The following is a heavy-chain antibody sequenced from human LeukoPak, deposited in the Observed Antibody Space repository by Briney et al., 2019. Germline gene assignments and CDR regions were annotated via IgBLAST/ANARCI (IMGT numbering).Heavy chain of an antibody. CDR2: ISSGAITM. D-gene: IGHD6-19*01. CDR1: GFMFRSFE. CDR3: ALLAVASDFDY. J-gene: IGHJ4*02. V-gene: IGHV3-48*03. Sequence: PGGSLRLSCAASGFMFRSFEMYWVRQAPGKGLEWIAYISSGAITMYYADSVKGRFTISRDDAKNSLFLQMNSLRAEDPAVYYCALLAVASDFDYWGQGALVTVSS.